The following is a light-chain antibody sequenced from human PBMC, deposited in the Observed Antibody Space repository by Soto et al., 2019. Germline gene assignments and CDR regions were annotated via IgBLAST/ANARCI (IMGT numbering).Light chain of an antibody. J-gene: IGKJ1*01. CDR2: AAS. V-gene: IGKV3-20*01. CDR3: QQFRPSRT. Sequence: EIVLTQSPGTLSLSPGERVTLSCRASQSVSSSTLAWYQQKPGKSPRLLIYAASLRATGIPDRFTGLGSGTDFTRTVSRLEPEDFAVYYCQQFRPSRTFGQGTKVEL. CDR1: QSVSSST.